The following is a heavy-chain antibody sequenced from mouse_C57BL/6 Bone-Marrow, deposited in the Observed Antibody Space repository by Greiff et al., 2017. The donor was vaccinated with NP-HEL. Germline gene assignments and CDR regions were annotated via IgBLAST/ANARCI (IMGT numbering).Heavy chain of an antibody. V-gene: IGHV1-5*01. CDR3: AYGNYYYAMDY. CDR1: GYTFTSYW. Sequence: VQLQQSGTVLARPGASVKMSCKTSGYTFTSYWMHWVKQRPGQGLEWIGAIYPGNSDTSYNQKFKGKAKLTAVTSASPAYLALSSLTIEDSAVYYCAYGNYYYAMDYWGQGTSVTVSA. D-gene: IGHD2-1*01. J-gene: IGHJ4*01. CDR2: IYPGNSDT.